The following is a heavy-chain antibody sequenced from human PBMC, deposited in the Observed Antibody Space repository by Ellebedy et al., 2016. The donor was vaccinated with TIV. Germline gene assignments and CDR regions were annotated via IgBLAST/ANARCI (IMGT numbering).Heavy chain of an antibody. CDR1: GGSFLGYY. Sequence: GSLRLXCTVHGGSFLGYYWSWIRQSPGKGLQWIGDINPSGGTNYTSSLKSRLTMSIDTSKRQISLNLKSATAADMAVYYCARCRRFSASFHPMMSTFEGWGQGTTVIVSS. V-gene: IGHV4-34*10. J-gene: IGHJ3*01. CDR2: INPSGGT. D-gene: IGHD3-10*01. CDR3: ARCRRFSASFHPMMSTFEG.